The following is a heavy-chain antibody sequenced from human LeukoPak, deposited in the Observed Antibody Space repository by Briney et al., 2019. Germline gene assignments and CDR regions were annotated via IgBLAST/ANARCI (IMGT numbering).Heavy chain of an antibody. Sequence: PSETLSLTCAVYGGSFSGYYWSWIRQPPGKGLEWIGEINHSGSTNYNPSLKSRVTISVDTSKNQFSLKLSSVTAADTAAYYCARTPYCSSTSCYLGATRPRWFDPWGQGTLVTVSS. J-gene: IGHJ5*02. CDR3: ARTPYCSSTSCYLGATRPRWFDP. CDR2: INHSGST. V-gene: IGHV4-34*01. CDR1: GGSFSGYY. D-gene: IGHD2-2*01.